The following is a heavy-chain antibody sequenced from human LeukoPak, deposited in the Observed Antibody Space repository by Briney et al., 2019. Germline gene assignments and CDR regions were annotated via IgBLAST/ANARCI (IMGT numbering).Heavy chain of an antibody. Sequence: PQTLSLTCTVSGGSISSGDYYWSWIRQPPGKGLEWIGCIYYSGSTYYNPSLKSRVTISVDTSKNQFSLKLSSVTAADTAVYYCARVYCSSTSCYPRNNWFDPWGQGTLVTASS. CDR3: ARVYCSSTSCYPRNNWFDP. CDR1: GGSISSGDYY. V-gene: IGHV4-30-4*08. J-gene: IGHJ5*02. D-gene: IGHD2-2*01. CDR2: IYYSGST.